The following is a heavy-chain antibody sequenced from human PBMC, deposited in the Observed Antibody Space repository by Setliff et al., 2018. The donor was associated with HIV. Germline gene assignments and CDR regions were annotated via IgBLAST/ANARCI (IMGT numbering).Heavy chain of an antibody. CDR1: GFTFISYG. J-gene: IGHJ3*02. Sequence: GGSPRLSCAVSGFTFISYGMYWVRQAPGKGLEWVAFIRYDGSYRYYVDSVKGRFTISRDNSKNTMFLQMNSLRVEDTAIYYCAKMHTAMDPDTFDIWGQGTMVTVSS. D-gene: IGHD5-18*01. CDR2: IRYDGSYR. V-gene: IGHV3-30*02. CDR3: AKMHTAMDPDTFDI.